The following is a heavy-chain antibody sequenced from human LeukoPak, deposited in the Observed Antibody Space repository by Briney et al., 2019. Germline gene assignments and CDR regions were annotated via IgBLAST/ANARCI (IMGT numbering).Heavy chain of an antibody. J-gene: IGHJ4*02. V-gene: IGHV3-53*01. CDR1: GFTVSSNY. CDR3: ARAIVPLYASGWYYFDY. D-gene: IGHD6-19*01. CDR2: IYSGGST. Sequence: GGSLRLSCAASGFTVSSNYMSWVRQAPGKGLEWVSVIYSGGSTYYSDSVKGRFTISRDNSKSTLYIQMNSLREDDTAVYYCARAIVPLYASGWYYFDYWGQGSLVIVSS.